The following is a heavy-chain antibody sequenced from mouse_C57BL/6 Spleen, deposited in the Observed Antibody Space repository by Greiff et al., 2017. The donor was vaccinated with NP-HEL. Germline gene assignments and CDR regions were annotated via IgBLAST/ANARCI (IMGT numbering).Heavy chain of an antibody. D-gene: IGHD1-1*01. CDR3: AREDTTVDWYFDV. CDR1: GYAFTNYL. Sequence: VQLQQSGAELVRPGTSVKVSCKASGYAFTNYLIEWVKQRPGQGLEWIGVINPGSGGTNYNEKFKGKATLTADKSSSTAYMQLSSLTSEDSAVYFCAREDTTVDWYFDVWGTGTTVTVSS. J-gene: IGHJ1*03. V-gene: IGHV1-54*01. CDR2: INPGSGGT.